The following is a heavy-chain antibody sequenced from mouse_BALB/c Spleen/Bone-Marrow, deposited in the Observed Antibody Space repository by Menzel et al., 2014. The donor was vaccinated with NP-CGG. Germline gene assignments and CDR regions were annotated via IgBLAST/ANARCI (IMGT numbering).Heavy chain of an antibody. J-gene: IGHJ2*01. D-gene: IGHD2-10*02. Sequence: QAQLQQSGAELVRPGASVKLSCKASGYTFTGYWMNWVKQRPGQGLEWIGMIDPSDSETHYNQMFKDKATLSVDKSSSTAYMQLSSLTSDDSAVYYCARKYGKGDDYWGQGTTLTVSS. CDR2: IDPSDSET. V-gene: IGHV1-61*01. CDR1: GYTFTGYW. CDR3: ARKYGKGDDY.